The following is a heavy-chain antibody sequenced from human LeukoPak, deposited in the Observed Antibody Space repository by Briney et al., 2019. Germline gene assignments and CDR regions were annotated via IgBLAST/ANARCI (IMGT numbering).Heavy chain of an antibody. D-gene: IGHD4-17*01. CDR2: ISYDGSNE. CDR1: GFTFSSYA. J-gene: IGHJ4*02. Sequence: GGSLRLSCAASGFTFSSYAMHWVRQAPGKGLEWVAVISYDGSNEYYADSVKGRFTISRDNSKNTLYLQMNSLRAEDTAVYYCARDHGDYEHFDYWGQGTLVTVSS. V-gene: IGHV3-30-3*01. CDR3: ARDHGDYEHFDY.